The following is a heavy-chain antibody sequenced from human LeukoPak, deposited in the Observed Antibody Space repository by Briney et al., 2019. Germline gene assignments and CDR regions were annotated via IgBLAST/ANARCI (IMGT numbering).Heavy chain of an antibody. Sequence: GGSLRLSCAASGFTFSNYAMTWVRQAPGKGLEWVSTISGSGGGTYYADSVKGRFTISRDNSKNTLYLQMNSLRAEDTAVYYCARGHSGRYGLDYWGQGTLVTVSS. J-gene: IGHJ4*02. CDR3: ARGHSGRYGLDY. CDR1: GFTFSNYA. V-gene: IGHV3-23*01. CDR2: ISGSGGGT. D-gene: IGHD1-26*01.